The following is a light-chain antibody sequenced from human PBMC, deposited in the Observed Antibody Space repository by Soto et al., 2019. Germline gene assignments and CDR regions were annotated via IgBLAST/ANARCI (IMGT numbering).Light chain of an antibody. CDR2: EVS. V-gene: IGLV2-23*02. CDR3: CSHARSYV. J-gene: IGLJ1*01. Sequence: QPVLTQPASVSGSPGQSITISCSGTSSDVGRYNLVSWYQQLPGKAPKLMIYEVSKRPSGVSDRFSGSKSGNTASLTISGLQTEDEADYYCCSHARSYVFGSGTKVTVL. CDR1: SSDVGRYNL.